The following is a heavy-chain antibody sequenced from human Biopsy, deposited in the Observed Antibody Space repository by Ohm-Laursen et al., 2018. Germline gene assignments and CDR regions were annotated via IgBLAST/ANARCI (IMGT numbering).Heavy chain of an antibody. D-gene: IGHD6-13*01. Sequence: TLSLTCAVYGGSFNGYFWSWIRQPPGKGLEWIGDITQSGSTNYSPSLKSRVTISVDTVKKQFSLSLRSVTAADTAVYYCARVPLPGIGAAYQGRFLYGMDVWGQGTTVSVSS. V-gene: IGHV4-34*01. J-gene: IGHJ6*02. CDR2: ITQSGST. CDR1: GGSFNGYF. CDR3: ARVPLPGIGAAYQGRFLYGMDV.